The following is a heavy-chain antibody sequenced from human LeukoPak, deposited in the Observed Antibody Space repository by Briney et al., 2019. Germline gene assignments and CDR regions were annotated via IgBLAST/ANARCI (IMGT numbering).Heavy chain of an antibody. CDR2: ISGNGYNT. CDR1: GFNLGNYA. Sequence: GGSLRLSCAASGFNLGNYAMSWFRDAPGKGLEWVSAISGNGYNTYYADSVKGRFTISSESSGNTLSLQMHNLRAEDTAVYYCAKGVRLWFAFYFDYWGQGTLVTVSS. D-gene: IGHD3-10*01. J-gene: IGHJ4*02. CDR3: AKGVRLWFAFYFDY. V-gene: IGHV3-23*01.